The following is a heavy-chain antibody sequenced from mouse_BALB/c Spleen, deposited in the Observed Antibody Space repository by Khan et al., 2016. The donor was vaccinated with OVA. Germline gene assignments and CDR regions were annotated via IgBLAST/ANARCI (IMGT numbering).Heavy chain of an antibody. Sequence: QIQLVQSGPELRKPGETVKISCKAFGYTFKDYVMNWVKQSPGEGLKWMGWMNTYTGEPTYADDFEGRFAFSLENSANTAYLQIRSLKDEYKDTYICVRFHVGYRGQGTALTVSS. V-gene: IGHV9-1*02. CDR3: VRFHVGY. CDR1: GYTFKDYV. J-gene: IGHJ2*01. CDR2: MNTYTGEP.